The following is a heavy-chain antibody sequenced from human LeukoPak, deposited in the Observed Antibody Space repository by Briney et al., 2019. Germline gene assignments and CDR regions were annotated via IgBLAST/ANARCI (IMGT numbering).Heavy chain of an antibody. CDR3: TRYGSASNAYYYYYMDV. D-gene: IGHD3-10*01. J-gene: IGHJ6*03. V-gene: IGHV3-49*04. CDR2: IRSKAYGGTT. CDR1: GFTFGDYA. Sequence: GGSLRLSCTASGFTFGDYAMSWVRQAPGKGLEWVGFIRSKAYGGTTEYAASVKGRFTISRDDSKSIAYLQMNSLKTEDTAVYYCTRYGSASNAYYYYYMDVWGKGTTVTISS.